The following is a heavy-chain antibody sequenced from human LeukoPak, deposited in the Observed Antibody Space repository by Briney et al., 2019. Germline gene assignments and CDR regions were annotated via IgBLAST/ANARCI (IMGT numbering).Heavy chain of an antibody. V-gene: IGHV1-46*01. CDR3: ARDGGISSSWYGWHY. CDR1: GYTFTSYY. CDR2: INPSGGST. D-gene: IGHD6-13*01. J-gene: IGHJ4*02. Sequence: ASVKVSCKASGYTFTSYYMHWVRQAPGQGLEWMGIINPSGGSTSYAQKFQGKVTMTRDTSTSTVYMELSSLRSEDTAVYYCARDGGISSSWYGWHYWGQGTLVTVSS.